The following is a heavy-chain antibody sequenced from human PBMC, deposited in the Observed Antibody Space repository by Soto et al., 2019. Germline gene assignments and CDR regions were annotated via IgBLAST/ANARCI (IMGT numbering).Heavy chain of an antibody. D-gene: IGHD1-26*01. CDR2: IIPILGIA. CDR3: ARGRGSYYWGY. Sequence: QVQLVQSGAEVKKPGSSVKVSCKASGGTFSSYTISWVRQAPGQGREWMGRIIPILGIANYAQKFQGRVTITADKSTSTAYMELSSLRAEDTAVYYCARGRGSYYWGYWGQGTLVTVSS. J-gene: IGHJ4*02. V-gene: IGHV1-69*02. CDR1: GGTFSSYT.